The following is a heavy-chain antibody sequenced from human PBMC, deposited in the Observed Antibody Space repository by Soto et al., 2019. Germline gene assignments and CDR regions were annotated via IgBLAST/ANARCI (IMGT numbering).Heavy chain of an antibody. V-gene: IGHV3-23*01. J-gene: IGHJ4*02. CDR3: AKDGQFYDVLTGYSPRLDY. Sequence: PXGSLRLSCPAAGFPFRRYTMTWVRQAPGKGLEWVSAISGSGQTTYYADSVKGRFTISRDNSKNTVFLEMNTLRAEDTAIYYCAKDGQFYDVLTGYSPRLDYWGQGTLVTVSS. CDR2: ISGSGQTT. D-gene: IGHD3-9*01. CDR1: GFPFRRYT.